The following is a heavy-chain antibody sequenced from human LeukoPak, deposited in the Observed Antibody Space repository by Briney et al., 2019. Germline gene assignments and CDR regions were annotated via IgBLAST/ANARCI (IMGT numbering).Heavy chain of an antibody. Sequence: GGSLRLSCAASGFTFSSYWMHWDRQAPGKGLVWVSRINSDGSSTSYADSVKGRFTISRDNAKNTLYLQMNSLRAEDTAVYYCARVKLAAAGFDPWGQGTLVTVSS. V-gene: IGHV3-74*01. D-gene: IGHD6-13*01. CDR3: ARVKLAAAGFDP. CDR1: GFTFSSYW. CDR2: INSDGSST. J-gene: IGHJ5*02.